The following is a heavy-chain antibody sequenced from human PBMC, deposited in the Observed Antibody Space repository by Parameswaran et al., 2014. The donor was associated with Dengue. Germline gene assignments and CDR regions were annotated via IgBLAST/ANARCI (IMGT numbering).Heavy chain of an antibody. CDR2: ISYDGSNK. D-gene: IGHD4-11*01. V-gene: IGHV3-30*18. CDR3: AKDCDYNNLEYYYYMDV. J-gene: IGHJ6*03. Sequence: WIRQPPGKGLEWVAVISYDGSNKYYADSVKGRFTISRDNSKNTLYLQMNSLRAEDTAVYYCAKDCDYNNLEYYYYMDVWGKGTTVTVSS.